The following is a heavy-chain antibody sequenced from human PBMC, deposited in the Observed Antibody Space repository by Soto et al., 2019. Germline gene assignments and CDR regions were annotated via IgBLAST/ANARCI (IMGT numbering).Heavy chain of an antibody. CDR1: GFTFDDYA. D-gene: IGHD5-12*01. V-gene: IGHV3-9*01. J-gene: IGHJ4*02. CDR2: ISWNSGSI. CDR3: AKDMGYDLSPLGYFDY. Sequence: EVQLVESGGGLVQPGRSLRLSCAASGFTFDDYAMHWVRQAPGKGLEWVSGISWNSGSIGYADSVKGRFTISRDNAKNSLDLQMDSPGSEDTALYYCAKDMGYDLSPLGYFDYWGQGTLVTVSS.